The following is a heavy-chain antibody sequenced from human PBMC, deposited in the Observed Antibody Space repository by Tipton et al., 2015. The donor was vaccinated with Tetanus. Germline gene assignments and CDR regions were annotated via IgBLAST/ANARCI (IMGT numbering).Heavy chain of an antibody. CDR2: IGFRGNT. V-gene: IGHV3-13*01. D-gene: IGHD3-10*01. CDR3: VRDDSGRGLDY. J-gene: IGHJ4*02. CDR1: GFDSRNYD. Sequence: SLRLSCAASGFDSRNYDMHWVRQAPGKGLEWVSLIGFRGNTHYADSVKGRFTISRDNSRNSLYLQMSSLRDDDTAMYYCVRDDSGRGLDYWGKGTLVTVSS.